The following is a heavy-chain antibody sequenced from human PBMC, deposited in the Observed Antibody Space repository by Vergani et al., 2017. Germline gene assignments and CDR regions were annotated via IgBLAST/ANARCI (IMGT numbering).Heavy chain of an antibody. J-gene: IGHJ3*01. V-gene: IGHV3-9*01. CDR3: VKDIAASGNYWYFDL. D-gene: IGHD6-13*01. Sequence: EVQLVESGGGLVQPGRSLRLSCAASGFTFDDYAMHWVRQAPGKGLEWVSGINWNSDSIAYADSVKGRFTISRDNAKNSLYLQMNSLRAEDTALYYCVKDIAASGNYWYFDLWGQGTMVTVS. CDR1: GFTFDDYA. CDR2: INWNSDSI.